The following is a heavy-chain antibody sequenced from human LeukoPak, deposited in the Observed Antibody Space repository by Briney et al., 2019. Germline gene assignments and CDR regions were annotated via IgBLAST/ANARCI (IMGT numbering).Heavy chain of an antibody. Sequence: PSETLSLTCAVDGASVSGYYWSWIRQPPGKGLEWLGEINHSVSTNYNPSLQSRVTISVDTSKNQFSLKLSSVTAADTAVYYCARGRRLGIAARPRGWFDPWGQGTLVTVSS. CDR1: GASVSGYY. CDR3: ARGRRLGIAARPRGWFDP. D-gene: IGHD6-6*01. CDR2: INHSVST. V-gene: IGHV4-34*01. J-gene: IGHJ5*02.